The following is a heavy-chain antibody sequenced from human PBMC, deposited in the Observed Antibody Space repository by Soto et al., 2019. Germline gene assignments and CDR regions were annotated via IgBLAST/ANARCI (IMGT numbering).Heavy chain of an antibody. Sequence: QVQLVQSGAEVKKPGASVKVSCKASGYTFTSYAMHWVRQAPGQRLEWMGWINAGNGNTKYSQKFQGRVTITRDTSASTAYMELSSLRSEDTAVYYCARGLGYCSSTSCPVHDYWGQGTLVTVSS. CDR2: INAGNGNT. J-gene: IGHJ4*02. D-gene: IGHD2-2*01. CDR1: GYTFTSYA. V-gene: IGHV1-3*01. CDR3: ARGLGYCSSTSCPVHDY.